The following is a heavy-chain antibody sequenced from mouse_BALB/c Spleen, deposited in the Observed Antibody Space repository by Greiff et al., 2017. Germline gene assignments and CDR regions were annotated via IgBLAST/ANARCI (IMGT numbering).Heavy chain of an antibody. CDR2: IDPENGNT. CDR1: GFNIKDYY. J-gene: IGHJ2*01. D-gene: IGHD2-13*01. CDR3: AREGLL. Sequence: VQLKESGAELVRPGALVKLSCKASGFNIKDYYMHWVKQRPEQGLEWIGWIDPENGNTIYDPKFQGKASITADTSSNTAYLQLSSLTSEDTAVYYCAREGLLWGQGTTLTVSS. V-gene: IGHV14-1*02.